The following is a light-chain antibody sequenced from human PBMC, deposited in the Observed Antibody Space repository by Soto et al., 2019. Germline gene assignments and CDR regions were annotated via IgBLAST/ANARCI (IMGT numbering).Light chain of an antibody. Sequence: QSALTQPASVSGSPGQSIIISCTGTRSDIGGYNYVSWFQQRPGKAPQLMIYEVSNRPSGVSTRFSGSKSGNTASLTISGLQAEDEADYYCCSYTSTSTNWVFGGGTKLTVL. J-gene: IGLJ3*02. CDR2: EVS. V-gene: IGLV2-14*01. CDR3: CSYTSTSTNWV. CDR1: RSDIGGYNY.